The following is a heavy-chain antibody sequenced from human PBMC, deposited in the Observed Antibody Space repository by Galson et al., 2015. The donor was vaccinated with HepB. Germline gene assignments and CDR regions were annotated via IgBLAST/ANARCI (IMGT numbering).Heavy chain of an antibody. J-gene: IGHJ4*02. V-gene: IGHV3-30-3*01. D-gene: IGHD3-9*01. CDR2: ISYDGSNK. CDR1: GLTFSSYA. CDR3: ASGGAILTGYSY. Sequence: SLRLSCAASGLTFSSYAMHWVRQAPGKGLEWVAVISYDGSNKYYADSVKGRFTISRDNSKNTLYLQMNSLRAEDTAVYYCASGGAILTGYSYWGQGTLVTVSS.